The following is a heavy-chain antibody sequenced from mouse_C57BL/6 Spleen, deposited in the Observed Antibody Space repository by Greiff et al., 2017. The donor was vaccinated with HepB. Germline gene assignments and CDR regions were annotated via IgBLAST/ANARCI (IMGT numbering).Heavy chain of an antibody. CDR2: ISYDGSN. CDR3: ARDYYGSSPWYFDV. J-gene: IGHJ1*03. V-gene: IGHV3-6*01. Sequence: EVQLQQSGPGLVKPSQSLSLTCSVTGYSITSGYYWNWIRQFPGNKLEWMGYISYDGSNNYNPSLKNRISITRDTSKNQFFLKLNSVTTEDTATYYCARDYYGSSPWYFDVWGTGTTVTVSS. D-gene: IGHD1-1*01. CDR1: GYSITSGYY.